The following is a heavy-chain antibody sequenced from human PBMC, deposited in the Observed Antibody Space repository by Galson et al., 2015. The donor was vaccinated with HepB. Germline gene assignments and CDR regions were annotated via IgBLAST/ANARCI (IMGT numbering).Heavy chain of an antibody. V-gene: IGHV3-9*01. CDR2: ISWNSGSI. CDR3: AKDKGGYCSGGSCYGTYNWFDP. Sequence: SLRLSCAASGFTFDDYAMHWVRQAPGKGLEWVSGISWNSGSIGYADSVKGRFTISRDNAKNSLYLQMNSLRAEDTALYYCAKDKGGYCSGGSCYGTYNWFDPWGQGTLVTVSS. J-gene: IGHJ5*02. CDR1: GFTFDDYA. D-gene: IGHD2-15*01.